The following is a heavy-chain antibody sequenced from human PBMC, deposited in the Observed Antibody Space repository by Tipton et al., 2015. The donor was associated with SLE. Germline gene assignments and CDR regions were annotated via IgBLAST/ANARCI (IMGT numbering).Heavy chain of an antibody. CDR2: IYYSGST. Sequence: TLSLTCTVSGGSISSYYWSWIRQPPGKGLEWIGYIYYSGSTNYNPSLKSRVTISVDTSKNQFSLKLSSVTPADTAVYYCPRVRGRGYFQHWGQGTLVTVSS. J-gene: IGHJ1*01. V-gene: IGHV4-59*01. CDR1: GGSISSYY. CDR3: PRVRGRGYFQH. D-gene: IGHD3-10*01.